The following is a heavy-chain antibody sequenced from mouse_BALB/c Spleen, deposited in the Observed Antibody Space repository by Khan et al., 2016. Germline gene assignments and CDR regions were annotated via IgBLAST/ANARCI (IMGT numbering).Heavy chain of an antibody. CDR3: ASLKWDPY. D-gene: IGHD4-1*01. V-gene: IGHV2-2*02. CDR2: IWSGGNT. CDR1: GFSLTTYD. Sequence: QVQLKESGPGLVQPSQSLSITCTVSGFSLTTYDVHWVRQSPGEGLEWLGVIWSGGNTDYNEAFISRLSISKDKSKSQVFFRMNSLQANDTAIYDCASLKWDPYWGQGTSVTVSS. J-gene: IGHJ4*01.